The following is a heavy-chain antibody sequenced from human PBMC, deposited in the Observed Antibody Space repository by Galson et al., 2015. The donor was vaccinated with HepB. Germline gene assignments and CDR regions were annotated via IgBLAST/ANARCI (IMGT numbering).Heavy chain of an antibody. V-gene: IGHV3-30*04. Sequence: SLRLSCAASGFTFSSYAMHWVRQAPGKGLKWVAVISYDGSNKYYADSVKGRFTISRDNSKNTLYLQMNSLRAEDTAVYYCARDSLYYYGSGSYEPNGMDVWGQGTTVTVSS. CDR1: GFTFSSYA. D-gene: IGHD3-10*01. CDR3: ARDSLYYYGSGSYEPNGMDV. CDR2: ISYDGSNK. J-gene: IGHJ6*02.